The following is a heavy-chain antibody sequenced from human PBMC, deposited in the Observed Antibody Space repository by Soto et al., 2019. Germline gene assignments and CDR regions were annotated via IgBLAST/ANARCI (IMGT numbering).Heavy chain of an antibody. D-gene: IGHD3-9*01. V-gene: IGHV4-34*01. CDR3: ARKLRYFDWLSTGGGFDY. CDR2: INHSGST. CDR1: GGSFSGYY. Sequence: QVQLQQWGAGLLKPSETLSLTCAVYGGSFSGYYWSWIRQPPGKGLEWMGEINHSGSTNYNPSLKSRVTISVDTSKNQFSLKLSSVTAADTAVYYCARKLRYFDWLSTGGGFDYWGQGTLVTVSS. J-gene: IGHJ4*02.